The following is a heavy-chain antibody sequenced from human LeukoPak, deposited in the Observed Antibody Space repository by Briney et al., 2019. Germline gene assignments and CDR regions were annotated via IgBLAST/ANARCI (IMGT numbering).Heavy chain of an antibody. D-gene: IGHD6-19*01. V-gene: IGHV3-43*02. CDR1: GFTFDDYA. J-gene: IGHJ5*02. Sequence: GGSLRLSCAASGFTFDDYAMHWVRQAPGKGLEWVSLISGDGGSTYYADSVKGRFTISRDNAKNSLYLQMNSLRAEDTALYYCARDEGVYSSGSNWFDPWGQGTLVTVSS. CDR3: ARDEGVYSSGSNWFDP. CDR2: ISGDGGST.